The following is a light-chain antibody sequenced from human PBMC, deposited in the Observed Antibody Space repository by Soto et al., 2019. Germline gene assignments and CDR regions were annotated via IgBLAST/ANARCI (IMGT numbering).Light chain of an antibody. J-gene: IGLJ3*02. V-gene: IGLV1-44*01. CDR1: SSNIGSYS. CDR2: NNN. Sequence: QSVLTQPPSESGTPGQRVTISCSGSSSNIGSYSVTWFQQLPGTAPNLLISNNNQRPSGVPDRFSGSKSGTSASLAINGLQSEDEADYFCAAWDASLNAWVFGGGTKLTVL. CDR3: AAWDASLNAWV.